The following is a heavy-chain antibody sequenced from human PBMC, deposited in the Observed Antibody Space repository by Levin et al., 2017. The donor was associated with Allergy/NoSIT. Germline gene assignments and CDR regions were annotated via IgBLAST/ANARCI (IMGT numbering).Heavy chain of an antibody. D-gene: IGHD4-23*01. J-gene: IGHJ4*02. CDR3: ARDMADYGGNSGVDY. CDR1: GFTFSSYE. CDR2: ISKSGSTI. Sequence: GESLKISCAASGFTFSSYEMNWVRQAPGKGLEWVSYISKSGSTIYYADSVKGRFTISRGNAENSLYLQMNSLRAEDTAVYYCARDMADYGGNSGVDYWGQGTLVTVSS. V-gene: IGHV3-48*03.